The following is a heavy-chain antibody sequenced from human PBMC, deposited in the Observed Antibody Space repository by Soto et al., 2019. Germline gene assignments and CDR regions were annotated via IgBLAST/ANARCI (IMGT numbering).Heavy chain of an antibody. J-gene: IGHJ4*02. CDR2: IDWDDDK. D-gene: IGHD4-17*01. Sequence: SGPTLVNPTQTLTLTCSFSGFSLSTRGMCVSWIRQPPGKALEWLALIDWDDDKYYSTSLKTRLTISTDTSKSQVALTMTNMDPVDTATYYCARASGNYGDYDYWGQGTLVTVSS. CDR3: ARASGNYGDYDY. V-gene: IGHV2-70*13. CDR1: GFSLSTRGMC.